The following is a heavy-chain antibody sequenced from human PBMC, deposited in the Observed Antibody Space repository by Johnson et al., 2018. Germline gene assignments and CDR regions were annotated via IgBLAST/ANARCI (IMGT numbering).Heavy chain of an antibody. J-gene: IGHJ6*02. CDR3: TSDGYCSGGTCYGMDV. V-gene: IGHV3-74*03. CDR2: INSDGSRT. Sequence: VQLVESGGGLVQPGGSLRLSCVASGFTFSNYWMHWVRQAPGRGLVWVAHINSDGSRTTYADSVRGRFTISRDNAKNTVYLQMNSLRGEDTAVYYCTSDGYCSGGTCYGMDVWGQGTTVTVSS. D-gene: IGHD2-15*01. CDR1: GFTFSNYW.